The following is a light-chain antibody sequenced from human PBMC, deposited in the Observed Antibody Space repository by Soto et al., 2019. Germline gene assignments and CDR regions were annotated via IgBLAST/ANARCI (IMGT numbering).Light chain of an antibody. CDR3: QQRSNWPPIT. Sequence: IRLRQSPATLSLSPGERATLSCRASQSVSSYLAWYQQKPGQAPRLLIYDASNRATGIPARFSGSGSGTDFTLTISSLEPEDFAVYYCQQRSNWPPITFGQRTRLEI. CDR2: DAS. J-gene: IGKJ5*01. V-gene: IGKV3-11*01. CDR1: QSVSSY.